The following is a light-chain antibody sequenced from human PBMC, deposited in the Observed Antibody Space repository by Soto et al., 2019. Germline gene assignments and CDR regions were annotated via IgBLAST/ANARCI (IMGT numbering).Light chain of an antibody. V-gene: IGLV2-23*01. CDR1: SSDVATYNL. CDR2: EGS. CDR3: SSYAGSSTFYV. J-gene: IGLJ1*01. Sequence: QAVRTAPAWVTGSLGEVITISCTGASSDVATYNLVSWYQQLPGKAPKLMIYEGSKRPSGVSNRFSGSKSGNTASLTISGLQAEDEAEYYCSSYAGSSTFYVFGTGTKVTVL.